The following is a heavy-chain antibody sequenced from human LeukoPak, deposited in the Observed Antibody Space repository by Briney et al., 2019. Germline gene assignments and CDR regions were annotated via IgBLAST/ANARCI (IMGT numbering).Heavy chain of an antibody. CDR1: GYTFTSYY. CDR2: INPSGGST. V-gene: IGHV1-46*01. CDR3: ARVVEMATIAYFDY. Sequence: ASVTVSCKASGYTFTSYYMHWVRQAPGQGLEWMGLINPSGGSTIYAQKFQGRVTMTRDTSTSTVYMELSSLRSEDTAVYYCARVVEMATIAYFDYWGQGTLVTVSS. D-gene: IGHD5-24*01. J-gene: IGHJ4*02.